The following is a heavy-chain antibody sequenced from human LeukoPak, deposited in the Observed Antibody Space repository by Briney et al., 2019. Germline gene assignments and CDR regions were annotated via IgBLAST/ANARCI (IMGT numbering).Heavy chain of an antibody. D-gene: IGHD2-15*01. Sequence: GGSLRLSCAASGFTFSSYSMNWVRQAPGKGLEWVSSISSSSSYIYYADSVKGRFTISRDNAKNSLYLQMNSLRAEDTAVYYCARVSDCSGGSCYLAVKGLDYWGQGTLVTVSS. CDR1: GFTFSSYS. CDR2: ISSSSSYI. V-gene: IGHV3-21*01. J-gene: IGHJ4*02. CDR3: ARVSDCSGGSCYLAVKGLDY.